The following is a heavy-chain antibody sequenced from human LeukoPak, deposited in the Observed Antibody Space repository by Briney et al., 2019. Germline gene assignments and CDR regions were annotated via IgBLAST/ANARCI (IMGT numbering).Heavy chain of an antibody. Sequence: SETLSLTCTVSGGSISSYYWSWIRQPPGKGLEGIGYIYYSGSTNYNPSLKSRVTISVDTSKNQFSLKLSSVTAADTAVYYCARGTSYYDFWSGSIAYYYYMDVWGKGTTVTVSS. D-gene: IGHD3-3*01. J-gene: IGHJ6*03. V-gene: IGHV4-59*01. CDR1: GGSISSYY. CDR3: ARGTSYYDFWSGSIAYYYYMDV. CDR2: IYYSGST.